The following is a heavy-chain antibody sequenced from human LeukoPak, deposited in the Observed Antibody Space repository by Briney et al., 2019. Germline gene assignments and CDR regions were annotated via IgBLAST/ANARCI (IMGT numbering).Heavy chain of an antibody. CDR3: ARQKHRTVTRGGWFDP. D-gene: IGHD4-17*01. V-gene: IGHV4-34*01. CDR1: GGSFSGYY. CDR2: INHSGST. J-gene: IGHJ5*02. Sequence: PSETLSLTCAVYGGSFSGYYWSWIRQPPGKGLEWIGEINHSGSTNYNPSLKSRVTISVDTSKNQFSLKLSSVTAAETAVYYCARQKHRTVTRGGWFDPWGQGTLVTVSS.